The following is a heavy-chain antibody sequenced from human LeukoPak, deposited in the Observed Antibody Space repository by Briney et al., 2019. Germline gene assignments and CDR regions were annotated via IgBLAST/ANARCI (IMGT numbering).Heavy chain of an antibody. CDR1: GLTFSNSG. J-gene: IGHJ4*02. D-gene: IGHD5-24*01. CDR2: IGNTNT. V-gene: IGHV3-23*01. CDR3: AAQFKKGH. Sequence: GGSLRLSCATSGLTFSNSGMSWVRQAPGKGLEWVSSIGNTNTYYADSAKGRSTISRDNSKSTVSLHMSSLRAEDTAVYYCAAQFKKGHWGQRTLVTVSS.